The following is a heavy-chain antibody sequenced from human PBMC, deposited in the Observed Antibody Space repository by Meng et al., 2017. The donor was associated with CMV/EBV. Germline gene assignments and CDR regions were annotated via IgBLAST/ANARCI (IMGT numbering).Heavy chain of an antibody. CDR2: INPSGGST. V-gene: IGHV1-46*01. CDR3: ARDRELDYDFWSGYGPGAFDI. CDR1: GYTFTSYY. Sequence: ASVKVSCKASGYTFTSYYMHWVRQAPGQGLEWMGIINPSGGSTSYAQKFQGRVTMTRDTSTSTVYMELSSLRSEDTAVYYCARDRELDYDFWSGYGPGAFDIWGQGTMVTVSS. J-gene: IGHJ3*02. D-gene: IGHD3-3*01.